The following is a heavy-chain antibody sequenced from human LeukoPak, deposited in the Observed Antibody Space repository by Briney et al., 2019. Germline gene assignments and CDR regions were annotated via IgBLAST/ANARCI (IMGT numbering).Heavy chain of an antibody. Sequence: PSETLSLTCTVSGXSISSSSYYWGWIRQPPGKGLEWIGSIYYSGSTYYNPSLKSRVTISVDTSKNQFSLKLSSVTAADTAVYYCARQATYYYDSSGYYRLDSWGQGTLVTVSS. V-gene: IGHV4-39*01. CDR1: GXSISSSSYY. CDR3: ARQATYYYDSSGYYRLDS. J-gene: IGHJ4*02. D-gene: IGHD3-22*01. CDR2: IYYSGST.